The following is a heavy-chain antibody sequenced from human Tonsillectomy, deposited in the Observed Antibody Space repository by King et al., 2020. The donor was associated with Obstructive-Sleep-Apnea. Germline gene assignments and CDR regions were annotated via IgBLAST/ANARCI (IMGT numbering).Heavy chain of an antibody. CDR2: IYYSGST. V-gene: IGHV4-39*07. D-gene: IGHD3-9*01. Sequence: QLQESGPGLVKPSETLSLTCTVSGGSISSSSYYWGWIRQPPGKGLEWIGSIYYSGSTYYNPSLKSRVTISVDTSKNQFSLKLSSVTAADTAVYYCARVGYDILTGYYYFDYWGQGTLVTVSP. CDR1: GGSISSSSYY. J-gene: IGHJ4*02. CDR3: ARVGYDILTGYYYFDY.